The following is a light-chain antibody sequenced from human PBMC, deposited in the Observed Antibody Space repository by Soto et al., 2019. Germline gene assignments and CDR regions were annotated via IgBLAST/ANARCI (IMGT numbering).Light chain of an antibody. V-gene: IGKV1-8*01. CDR1: QGISNY. J-gene: IGKJ2*01. CDR3: QQYYSYPPM. Sequence: AIRMTQSPSSFSASTGDRVTITCRASQGISNYLAWYQQKPGKAPNLLIYAASTLQSGVPSRFSGSGSGTDFTLTISYLQSEDFATYFCQQYYSYPPMFGQGTKLEIK. CDR2: AAS.